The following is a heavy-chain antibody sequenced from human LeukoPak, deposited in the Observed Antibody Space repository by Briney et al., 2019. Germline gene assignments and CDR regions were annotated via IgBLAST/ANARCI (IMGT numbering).Heavy chain of an antibody. D-gene: IGHD5-18*01. CDR2: IYYSRST. Sequence: SETLSLTCTVSGGSISSGGYYWSWIRQHPGKGLEWIGYIYYSRSTYYNPSLKSRVTISVDTSKNQFSLKLSSVTAADTAAYYCARWGLSDTAKTYYGMDVWGQGTTVTVSS. V-gene: IGHV4-31*03. J-gene: IGHJ6*02. CDR1: GGSISSGGYY. CDR3: ARWGLSDTAKTYYGMDV.